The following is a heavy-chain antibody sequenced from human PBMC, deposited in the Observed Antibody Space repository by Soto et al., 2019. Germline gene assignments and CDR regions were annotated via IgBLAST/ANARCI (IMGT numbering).Heavy chain of an antibody. J-gene: IGHJ5*02. CDR1: GYTFTGYY. CDR3: AREGSYDFWSGYYIGVRANWFDP. Sequence: ASVKVSCKASGYTFTGYYMHWVRQAPGQGLEWMGWINPNSSGTNYAQKFQGWVTMTRDTSISTAYMELSRLRSDDTAVYYCAREGSYDFWSGYYIGVRANWFDPWGQGTLVTVSS. D-gene: IGHD3-3*01. CDR2: INPNSSGT. V-gene: IGHV1-2*04.